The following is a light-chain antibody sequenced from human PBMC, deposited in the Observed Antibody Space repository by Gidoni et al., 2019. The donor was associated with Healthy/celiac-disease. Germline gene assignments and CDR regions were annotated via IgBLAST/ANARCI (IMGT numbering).Light chain of an antibody. CDR2: AAS. CDR1: QGISSY. Sequence: IQLTLSPSFLSASVGDRVTIPCRASQGISSYLAWYQQKPGKAPKLLIYAASTLQSGVPSRFSGSGSGREFTLTISRLQPEDFATYYCQQLNSYPLTFGGGTKVEIK. CDR3: QQLNSYPLT. J-gene: IGKJ4*01. V-gene: IGKV1-9*01.